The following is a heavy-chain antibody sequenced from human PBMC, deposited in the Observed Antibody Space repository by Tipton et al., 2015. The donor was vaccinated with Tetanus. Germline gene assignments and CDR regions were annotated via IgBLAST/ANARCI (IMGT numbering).Heavy chain of an antibody. J-gene: IGHJ6*02. Sequence: LRLSCTVSGASVSRSNYHWGWIRQPPGKGLEWIGSISYSGSTYHNPSLKSRVAISVDTSKNQFSLKLSSVTVADTAIYYCARHAHGYGALLAGERFYYYGMDVWGQGTTVTVSS. V-gene: IGHV4-39*01. CDR1: GASVSRSNYH. CDR2: ISYSGST. CDR3: ARHAHGYGALLAGERFYYYGMDV. D-gene: IGHD5-18*01.